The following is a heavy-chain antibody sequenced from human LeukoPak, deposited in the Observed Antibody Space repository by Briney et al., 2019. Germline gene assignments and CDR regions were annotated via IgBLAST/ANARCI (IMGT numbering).Heavy chain of an antibody. Sequence: SETLSLTCTVSGGSISSYYWSWIRQPPGKGLEWIGYIYNSGSTNYNPSLKSRVTISIDTSKNQFSLKVSSVTAADTAVYYCARHGGSYSFDYWGQGILVTVSS. D-gene: IGHD1-26*01. V-gene: IGHV4-59*08. CDR3: ARHGGSYSFDY. CDR2: IYNSGST. J-gene: IGHJ4*02. CDR1: GGSISSYY.